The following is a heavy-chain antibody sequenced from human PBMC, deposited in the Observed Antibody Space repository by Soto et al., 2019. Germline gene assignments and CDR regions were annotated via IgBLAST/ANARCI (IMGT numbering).Heavy chain of an antibody. D-gene: IGHD1-20*01. CDR1: GYTFTGYY. Sequence: ASVKVSCKASGYTFTGYYMHWVRQAPGQGLEWMGWINPNSGGTNYAQKFQGWVTMTRDTSISTAYMELSRLRSDDTAVYYCARGITGNAGTEETDAFDIWGQGTMVTVSS. CDR2: INPNSGGT. V-gene: IGHV1-2*04. J-gene: IGHJ3*02. CDR3: ARGITGNAGTEETDAFDI.